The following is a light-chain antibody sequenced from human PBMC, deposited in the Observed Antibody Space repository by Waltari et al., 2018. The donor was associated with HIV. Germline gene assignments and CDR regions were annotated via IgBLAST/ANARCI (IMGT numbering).Light chain of an antibody. CDR3: AAWDDSLSATV. CDR1: SSNIGSNS. CDR2: MSD. Sequence: QSVLPQPPSASGTPGQRVTISCSGSSSNIGSNSVYWYQQLPGTAPTLLIYMSDQRPSGVPDRFSESKSGTSASLAISGLRSEDEAEYYCAAWDDSLSATVFGGGTKLTVL. J-gene: IGLJ2*01. V-gene: IGLV1-47*01.